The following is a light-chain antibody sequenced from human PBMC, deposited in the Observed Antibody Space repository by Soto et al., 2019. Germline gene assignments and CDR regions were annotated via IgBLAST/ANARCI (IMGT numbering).Light chain of an antibody. Sequence: QSVLTQPASVSGSPGQSITISCAGTRSDNGASNSVSWYQHLPGRSPTLIIYEATNRPSGVSERFSGSKAGDTASLTISGLQADGEAEYFCISNKTGDTFVFGSGSKVTVL. CDR2: EAT. CDR1: RSDNGASNS. V-gene: IGLV2-14*01. J-gene: IGLJ1*01. CDR3: ISNKTGDTFV.